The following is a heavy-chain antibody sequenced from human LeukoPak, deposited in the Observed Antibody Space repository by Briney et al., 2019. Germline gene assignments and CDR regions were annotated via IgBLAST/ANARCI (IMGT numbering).Heavy chain of an antibody. D-gene: IGHD2-15*01. Sequence: GSLRLSCAASGFTFSSYWMSWVRQAPGKGLEWVANIKQDGSEKYYVDSVKGRFTISRDNAKNSLYLQMNSLRAEDTAVYYCARDIVVVVAAIHYYYYGMDVWGQGTTVTVSS. CDR2: IKQDGSEK. CDR3: ARDIVVVVAAIHYYYYGMDV. J-gene: IGHJ6*02. V-gene: IGHV3-7*01. CDR1: GFTFSSYW.